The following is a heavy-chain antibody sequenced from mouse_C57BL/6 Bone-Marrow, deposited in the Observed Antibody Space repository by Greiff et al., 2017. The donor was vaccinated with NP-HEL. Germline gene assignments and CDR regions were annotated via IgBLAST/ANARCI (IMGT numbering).Heavy chain of an antibody. CDR1: GYTFTSYW. CDR3: ASYYYGSSYDWYFDV. D-gene: IGHD1-1*01. J-gene: IGHJ1*03. CDR2: IDPSDSET. V-gene: IGHV1-52*01. Sequence: QVQLQQPGAELVRPGSSVKLSCKASGYTFTSYWMHWVKQRPIQGLEWIGNIDPSDSETHYNQKFKDKATLTVDKSFSTAYMQLSSLTSEDSAVYYCASYYYGSSYDWYFDVWGTGTTVTVSS.